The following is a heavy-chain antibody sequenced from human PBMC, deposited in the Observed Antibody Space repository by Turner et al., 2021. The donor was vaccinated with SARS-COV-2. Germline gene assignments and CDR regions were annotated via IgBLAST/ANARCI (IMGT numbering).Heavy chain of an antibody. J-gene: IGHJ4*02. D-gene: IGHD3-3*01. Sequence: EVQLLESGGGLVQPGGSLRLSCAASGFTFSSYVMSWVRQAPGKGLEWVSSISVSGGSTYYAYSVKGRFTISRDNSKNTLYLQMNSLRAEDTAVYYCAKAQLGYYLGVDYWGQGTLVTVSS. CDR2: ISVSGGST. CDR1: GFTFSSYV. CDR3: AKAQLGYYLGVDY. V-gene: IGHV3-23*01.